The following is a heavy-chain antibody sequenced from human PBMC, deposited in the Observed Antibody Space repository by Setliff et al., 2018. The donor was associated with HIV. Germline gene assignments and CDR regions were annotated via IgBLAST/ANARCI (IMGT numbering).Heavy chain of an antibody. CDR1: GGSFSAYY. J-gene: IGHJ4*02. V-gene: IGHV4-34*01. D-gene: IGHD2-2*02. CDR3: ARDKRYRFPFDS. CDR2: ISHTGST. Sequence: SETLSLTCAVYGGSFSAYYWSWIRQSPEMGLEWIAEISHTGSTKYNPSLGSRVTISLATSKNQFALSLRSLSAADTAVYYCARDKRYRFPFDSWGQGTLVTVSS.